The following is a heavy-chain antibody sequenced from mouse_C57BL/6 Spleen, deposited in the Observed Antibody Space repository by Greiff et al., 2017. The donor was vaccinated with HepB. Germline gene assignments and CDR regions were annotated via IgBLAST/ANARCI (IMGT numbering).Heavy chain of an antibody. CDR2: IDPSDSYT. CDR3: AREGKNYYGSSYVDY. J-gene: IGHJ2*01. CDR1: GYTFTSYW. V-gene: IGHV1-69*01. D-gene: IGHD1-1*01. Sequence: VKLQQPGAELVMPGASVKLSCKASGYTFTSYWMHWVKQRPGQGLEWIGEIDPSDSYTNYNQKFKGKSTLTVDKSSSTAYMQLSSLTSEDSAVYYCAREGKNYYGSSYVDYWGQGTTLTVSS.